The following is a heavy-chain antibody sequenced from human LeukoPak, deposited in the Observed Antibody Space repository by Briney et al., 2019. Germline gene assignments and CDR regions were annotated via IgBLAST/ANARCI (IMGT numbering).Heavy chain of an antibody. V-gene: IGHV4-59*08. D-gene: IGHD6-19*01. CDR2: IYYSGST. CDR1: GGSISSYY. Sequence: SETLSLTCTVSGGSISSYYWSWIRQPPGKGLEWIGYIYYSGSTKYNPSLKSRVTISGDTSKNQFSLNLRSVTAADTAVYYCARQQWLEQDAFDIWGQGTMVTVSS. CDR3: ARQQWLEQDAFDI. J-gene: IGHJ3*02.